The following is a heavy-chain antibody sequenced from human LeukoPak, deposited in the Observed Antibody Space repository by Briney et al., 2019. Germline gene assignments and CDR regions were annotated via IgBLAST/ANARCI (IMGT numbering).Heavy chain of an antibody. CDR3: ARDSYSSSSLYYYGMDV. Sequence: GGSLRLSCAASGFTFSSYWMHWVRQAPGKGLVWVSRINSDGSSTSYADSVKGRFTISRDNAKNTLYLQMNSLRAEDTAVYYCARDSYSSSSLYYYGMDVWGQGTLVTVSS. D-gene: IGHD6-6*01. J-gene: IGHJ6*02. CDR1: GFTFSSYW. V-gene: IGHV3-74*01. CDR2: INSDGSST.